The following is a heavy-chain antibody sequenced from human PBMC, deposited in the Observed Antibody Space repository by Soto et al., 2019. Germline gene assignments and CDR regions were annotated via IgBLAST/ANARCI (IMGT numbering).Heavy chain of an antibody. CDR2: INAGNGNT. V-gene: IGHV1-3*01. Sequence: ASVKVSCKASGYTFTGYYMHWVRQAPGQRLEWVGWINAGNGNTKYSQKFQGRVTITRDTSASTAYMELSSLRSEDTAVYYCASSSLPAAAPTFDYWGQGTLVTVSS. CDR3: ASSSLPAAAPTFDY. J-gene: IGHJ4*02. D-gene: IGHD2-2*01. CDR1: GYTFTGYY.